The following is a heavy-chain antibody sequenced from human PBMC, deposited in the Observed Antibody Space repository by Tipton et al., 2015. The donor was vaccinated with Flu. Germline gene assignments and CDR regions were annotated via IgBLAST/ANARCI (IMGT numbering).Heavy chain of an antibody. CDR2: IYPSGST. D-gene: IGHD2-2*01. CDR1: GGSISGYY. V-gene: IGHV4-4*07. J-gene: IGHJ4*02. CDR3: ARLEGAFEGGHCVGSSCGITF. Sequence: TLSLTCTVSGGSISGYYWTWIRQPAGKGLEWIGRIYPSGSTYYNPSLKTRITMSLDTSKNLFSLRLSSVTAADTAVYYCARLEGAFEGGHCVGSSCGITFWGQGTLVTVSS.